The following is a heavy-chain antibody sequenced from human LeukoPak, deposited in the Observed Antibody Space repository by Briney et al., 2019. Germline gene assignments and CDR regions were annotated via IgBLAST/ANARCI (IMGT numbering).Heavy chain of an antibody. J-gene: IGHJ4*02. CDR1: GGSISSSSYY. Sequence: PSETLSLTCTVSGGSISSSSYYWGWIRQPPGKGLEWIGSIYYSGSTYYNPSLKSRVTISVDTSKNQFSLKLSSVTAADTAVYYCARGSYYRTHTFDYWGQGTLVTVSS. D-gene: IGHD3-10*01. CDR3: ARGSYYRTHTFDY. V-gene: IGHV4-39*07. CDR2: IYYSGST.